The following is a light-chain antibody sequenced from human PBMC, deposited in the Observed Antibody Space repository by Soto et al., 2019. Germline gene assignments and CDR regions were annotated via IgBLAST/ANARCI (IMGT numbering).Light chain of an antibody. V-gene: IGKV1-39*01. J-gene: IGKJ1*01. Sequence: DIQMTQSPSSLSASVGDRVTTTCRASQSIVAYLNWYLQKPGKAPKLLIYAASNLQSGVPSRFSGSGSGTDFTLTIRSLQPEDFATYFCQQSYSTPPWTFGQGTKVDIK. CDR3: QQSYSTPPWT. CDR1: QSIVAY. CDR2: AAS.